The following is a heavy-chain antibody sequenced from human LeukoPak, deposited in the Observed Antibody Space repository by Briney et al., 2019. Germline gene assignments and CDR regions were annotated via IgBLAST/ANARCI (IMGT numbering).Heavy chain of an antibody. Sequence: EASVKVSCKASGGTFSSYAISWVRQAPGQGLEWMGGIIPILGTANYAQKFQGRVTITADESTSTAYMELSSLRSEDTAVYYCASRLSDYGGVANDYWGQGTLVTVSS. CDR1: GGTFSSYA. J-gene: IGHJ4*02. CDR3: ASRLSDYGGVANDY. CDR2: IIPILGTA. D-gene: IGHD4-23*01. V-gene: IGHV1-69*13.